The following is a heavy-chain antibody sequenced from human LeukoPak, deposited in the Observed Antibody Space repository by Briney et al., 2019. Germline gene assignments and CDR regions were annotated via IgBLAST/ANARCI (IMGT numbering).Heavy chain of an antibody. CDR3: ARDRGSGYYWFDP. CDR2: IYSSGST. V-gene: IGHV4-4*07. CDR1: GVPIRSYY. D-gene: IGHD5-12*01. J-gene: IGHJ5*02. Sequence: SETLSLTCTVSGVPIRSYYWSWIRQPAGKGLEWIGRIYSSGSTDYDPSLKSRVTMSVDTSKNQFSLMLTSVTAADTAVYYCARDRGSGYYWFDPWGQGTLVTVSS.